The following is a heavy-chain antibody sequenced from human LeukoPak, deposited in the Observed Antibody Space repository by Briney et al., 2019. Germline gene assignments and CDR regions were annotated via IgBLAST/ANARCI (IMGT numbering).Heavy chain of an antibody. V-gene: IGHV3-73*01. D-gene: IGHD1-7*01. CDR3: TRAVTGITGTTDY. J-gene: IGHJ4*02. CDR1: GLTFSGAA. CDR2: IRSKANSYAT. Sequence: GGALKLSCAASGLTFSGAAMEWVRQASGKGQEWVGRIRSKANSYATAYAASVKGRFTISRDDSKNTAYLQMNSLKTEDTAVYYCTRAVTGITGTTDYWGQGTLVTVSS.